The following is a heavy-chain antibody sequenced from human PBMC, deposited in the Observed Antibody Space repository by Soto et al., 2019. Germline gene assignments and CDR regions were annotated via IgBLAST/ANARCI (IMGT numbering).Heavy chain of an antibody. D-gene: IGHD1-26*01. J-gene: IGHJ4*02. V-gene: IGHV1-69*12. CDR3: ARGGPENDY. CDR1: GGTFSSYA. CDR2: IIPMSGAT. Sequence: QVQLVQSGAEVKKPGSSVKVSCKASGGTFSSYALSWVRQAPGQGLEWTGGIIPMSGATNYAQKFQGRVTCTADESTNTAYLELTSLRSEDTAVYYCARGGPENDYWGQGTLVTVSS.